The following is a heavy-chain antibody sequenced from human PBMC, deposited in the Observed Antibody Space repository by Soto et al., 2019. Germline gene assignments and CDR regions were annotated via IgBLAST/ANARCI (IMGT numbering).Heavy chain of an antibody. CDR1: GYSLTTYG. CDR3: ARGLGGGSVEWFDP. V-gene: IGHV1-18*01. D-gene: IGHD3-10*01. CDR2: ISAFNGNR. Sequence: QVQLVQSGPEMKEPGASVKVSCKASGYSLTTYGIIWARQAPGQGLEWVGWISAFNGNRKYAQKFPGRVTVTTDTSTSTAYMELTSLGSDDTAVYYCARGLGGGSVEWFDPWGQGTLVTVSS. J-gene: IGHJ5*02.